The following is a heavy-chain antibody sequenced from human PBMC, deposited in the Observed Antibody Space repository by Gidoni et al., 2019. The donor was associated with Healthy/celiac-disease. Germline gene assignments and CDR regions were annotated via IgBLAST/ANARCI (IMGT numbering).Heavy chain of an antibody. D-gene: IGHD6-19*01. Sequence: EVQLVESGAGLVQPGESLRHSCAHSGFTFSRYAMSWVRQAPGKGLEWVSAISGSGGSTYYADSVKGRFTISRDNSNNTLYLQMNSLRAEYTAVYYCAKDVEVAVAGTKGAEYFQHWGQGTLVTVSS. V-gene: IGHV3-23*04. CDR2: ISGSGGST. CDR3: AKDVEVAVAGTKGAEYFQH. J-gene: IGHJ1*01. CDR1: GFTFSRYA.